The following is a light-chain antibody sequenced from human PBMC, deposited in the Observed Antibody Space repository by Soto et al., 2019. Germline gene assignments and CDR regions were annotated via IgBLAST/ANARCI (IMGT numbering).Light chain of an antibody. CDR2: RGS. CDR3: QQYNTLPIT. J-gene: IGKJ5*01. V-gene: IGKV3-15*01. Sequence: EVLRTQSPDTLYVSPGERVTLSCRASQSISDKFAWYQQKPGQGPRLLGYRGSIRTLGIPARFSGSESGTEFTLTISSLQSDDFAVYYCQQYNTLPITFGQGTRLEIK. CDR1: QSISDK.